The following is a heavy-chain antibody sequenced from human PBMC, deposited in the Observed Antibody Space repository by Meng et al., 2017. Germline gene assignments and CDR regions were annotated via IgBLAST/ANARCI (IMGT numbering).Heavy chain of an antibody. Sequence: GSLRLSCAVCGGSFSGYYWSWIRQPPGKRLEWIGEINHSGSTNYNPSLKSRVTISVDTSKNQFSLKLSSVTAADTAVYYCARMSLVVGATYDGYYYYYGMDVWGQGTTVTVSS. CDR1: GGSFSGYY. V-gene: IGHV4-34*01. CDR2: INHSGST. CDR3: ARMSLVVGATYDGYYYYYGMDV. D-gene: IGHD1-26*01. J-gene: IGHJ6*02.